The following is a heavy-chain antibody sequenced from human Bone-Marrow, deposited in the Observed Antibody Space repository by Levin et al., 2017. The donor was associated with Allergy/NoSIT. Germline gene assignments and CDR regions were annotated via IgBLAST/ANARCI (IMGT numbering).Heavy chain of an antibody. CDR1: GFTFTNYG. J-gene: IGHJ6*02. CDR3: AKDPCSSATCYGSYYYFDGMDA. Sequence: GGSLRLSCAASGFTFTNYGMHWVRQAPGKGLEWVAYLSYDGRNKYYAESVKGRFTISKDNVKDRLFLEMDTLRTDDTAVYFCAKDPCSSATCYGSYYYFDGMDAWGRGTTVTVSS. V-gene: IGHV3-30*02. D-gene: IGHD2-2*01. CDR2: LSYDGRNK.